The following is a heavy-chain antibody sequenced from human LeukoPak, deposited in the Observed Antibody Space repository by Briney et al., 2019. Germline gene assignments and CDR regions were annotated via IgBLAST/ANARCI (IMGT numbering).Heavy chain of an antibody. CDR2: ITGSGGST. D-gene: IGHD6-19*01. Sequence: GGSLRLSCAASGLTFSNFVMSWVRQAPGKGLEWVSAITGSGGSTYYADSVKGRFTISRDNSKNMLYLQMNSLRAEDTAVYYCARTIVVAGFTDYFDYWGQGTLVSVSS. V-gene: IGHV3-23*01. CDR3: ARTIVVAGFTDYFDY. CDR1: GLTFSNFV. J-gene: IGHJ4*02.